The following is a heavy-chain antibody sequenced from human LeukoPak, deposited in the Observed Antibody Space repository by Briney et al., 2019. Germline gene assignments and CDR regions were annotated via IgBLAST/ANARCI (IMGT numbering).Heavy chain of an antibody. D-gene: IGHD3-10*01. V-gene: IGHV4-34*01. CDR1: GGSFSGYY. CDR2: ISHSGST. Sequence: SETLSLTCAVYGGSFSGYYWSWIRQPPGKGLEWIGEISHSGSTNYNPSLKSRVTISVDTSKNQFSLKLSSVTAADTAVYYCARGRGWFGGLTLGYWGQGTLVTVSS. CDR3: ARGRGWFGGLTLGY. J-gene: IGHJ4*02.